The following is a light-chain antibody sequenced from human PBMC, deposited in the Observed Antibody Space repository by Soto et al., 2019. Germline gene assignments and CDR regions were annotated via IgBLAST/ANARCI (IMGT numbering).Light chain of an antibody. CDR3: QSYDITLSGYVV. CDR2: GNS. Sequence: QSVLTQPPSVSGAPGQRVTISCTGSSSNIGAGYDVYWYQQLPGTAPKLLIYGNSNRPSGVPDRFSGSKSGTSASLAITGLQAEDEAGYYCQSYDITLSGYVVFGGGTKLTVL. CDR1: SSNIGAGYD. J-gene: IGLJ2*01. V-gene: IGLV1-40*01.